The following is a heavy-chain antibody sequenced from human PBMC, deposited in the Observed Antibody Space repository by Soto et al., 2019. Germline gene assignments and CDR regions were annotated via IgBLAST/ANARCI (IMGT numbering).Heavy chain of an antibody. J-gene: IGHJ3*02. CDR1: GFTFSSYG. V-gene: IGHV3-30*18. CDR3: AKDEPKGAFDI. CDR2: ISYDGSNK. Sequence: QVQLVESGGGVVQPGRSLRLSCAASGFTFSSYGMHWVRQAPGKGLEWVAVISYDGSNKYYADSVKGRFTISRENSKNTLYLQMNSLRAEDTAVYYCAKDEPKGAFDIWGQGTMVTVSS.